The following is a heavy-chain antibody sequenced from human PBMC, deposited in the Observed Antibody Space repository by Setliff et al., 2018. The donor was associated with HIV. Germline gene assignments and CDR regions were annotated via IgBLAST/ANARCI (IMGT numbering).Heavy chain of an antibody. CDR3: ARGYGAAGGGY. V-gene: IGHV4-61*02. Sequence: SETLSLTCTVSGGSISSGSHYWSWIRQPAGKGLEWIGLIYTSGRTNYNPSLRSRVTISVDTSKNLFSLKLSSVTAADTAVYYCARGYGAAGGGYWGQGTLVTVSS. J-gene: IGHJ4*02. CDR1: GGSISSGSHY. CDR2: IYTSGRT. D-gene: IGHD6-25*01.